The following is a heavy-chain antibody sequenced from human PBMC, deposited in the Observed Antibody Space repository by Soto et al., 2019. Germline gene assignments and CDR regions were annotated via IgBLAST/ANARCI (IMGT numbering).Heavy chain of an antibody. J-gene: IGHJ4*02. D-gene: IGHD4-17*01. CDR2: IWYDGSNK. Sequence: QVQLVESGGGVVQPGRSLRLSCAASGFTFSSYGMHWVRQAPGKGLEWVAAIWYDGSNKYYEDAVKGRFTISRDNSKNTLYLQMNSLRAEDTAVYYCARDGSDYVNDYWGQGTLVTVSS. CDR1: GFTFSSYG. V-gene: IGHV3-33*01. CDR3: ARDGSDYVNDY.